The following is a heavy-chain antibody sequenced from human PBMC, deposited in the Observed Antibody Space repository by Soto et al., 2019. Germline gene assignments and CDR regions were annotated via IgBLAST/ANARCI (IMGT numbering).Heavy chain of an antibody. D-gene: IGHD1-26*01. CDR3: ARDRNKIVGAIHTYYFDY. J-gene: IGHJ4*02. CDR2: ISSSSSYI. Sequence: GGSLRLSCAASGFTFSSYSMNWVRQAPGKGLEWVSSISSSSSYIYYADSVKGRFTISRDNAKNSLYLQMNSLRAEDTAVYYCARDRNKIVGAIHTYYFDYWGQGTLVTVSS. V-gene: IGHV3-21*01. CDR1: GFTFSSYS.